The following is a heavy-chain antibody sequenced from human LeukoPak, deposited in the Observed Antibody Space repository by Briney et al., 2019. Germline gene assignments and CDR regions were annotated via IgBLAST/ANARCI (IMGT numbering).Heavy chain of an antibody. CDR2: IYYSGST. CDR3: VRSRHLLREGFDY. D-gene: IGHD3-16*01. Sequence: KASETLSLTCTVSGGSISSSSYYWGWIRQPPGKGLEWIGSIYYSGSTYYNPSLKSRVTVSVDTSKNHFSLELRSVTAADTAVYYCVRSRHLLREGFDYWGQGTLVTVSS. CDR1: GGSISSSSYY. J-gene: IGHJ4*02. V-gene: IGHV4-39*02.